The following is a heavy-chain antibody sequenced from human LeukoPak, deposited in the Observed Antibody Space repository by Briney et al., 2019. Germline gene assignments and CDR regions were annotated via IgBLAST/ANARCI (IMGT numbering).Heavy chain of an antibody. CDR2: INTDGSST. J-gene: IGHJ4*02. CDR3: ARGDYDFWSGYYPFDY. V-gene: IGHV3-74*01. D-gene: IGHD3-3*01. Sequence: GGSLRLSCAASGFTFSNYWMSWVHQAPGKGLVWVSRINTDGSSTSYADSVKGRFTISRDNAKNTLYLQMNSLRAEDTAVYYCARGDYDFWSGYYPFDYWGQGTLVTVSS. CDR1: GFTFSNYW.